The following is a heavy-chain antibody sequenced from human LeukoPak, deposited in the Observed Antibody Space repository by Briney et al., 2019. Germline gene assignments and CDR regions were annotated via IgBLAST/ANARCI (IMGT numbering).Heavy chain of an antibody. CDR2: ISSNGGST. J-gene: IGHJ4*02. CDR3: ARDTKTYDYVWGSYGLSH. D-gene: IGHD3-16*01. CDR1: GFTFSSYA. V-gene: IGHV3-64*01. Sequence: GGSLRLSCAASGFTFSSYAVHWVRQAPGKGLEYVSAISSNGGSTYYANSVKGRFTISRDNAKNSLYLQMNSLRAEDTAVYYCARDTKTYDYVWGSYGLSHWGQGTLVTVSS.